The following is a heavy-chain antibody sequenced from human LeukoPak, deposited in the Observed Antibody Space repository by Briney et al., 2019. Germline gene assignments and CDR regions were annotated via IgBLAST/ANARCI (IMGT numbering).Heavy chain of an antibody. D-gene: IGHD6-19*01. V-gene: IGHV4-39*01. CDR2: IYYSGST. CDR3: ARQGEQWLDYFDY. Sequence: SETLSLTCTVSGGSISSSSYYWGWIRQPPGKGLEWIGSIYYSGSTYYNPSLKSRVTISVDTSRNQFSLKLSSVTAADTAVYYCARQGEQWLDYFDYWGQGTLVTVSS. J-gene: IGHJ4*02. CDR1: GGSISSSSYY.